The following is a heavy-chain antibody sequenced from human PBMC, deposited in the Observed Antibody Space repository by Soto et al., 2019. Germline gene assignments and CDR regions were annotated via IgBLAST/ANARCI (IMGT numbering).Heavy chain of an antibody. CDR1: GFTFSSYG. CDR3: AEVKDVGAITLFDS. V-gene: IGHV3-23*01. D-gene: IGHD1-26*01. Sequence: GGSLRLSCAASGFTFSSYGMSWVRQAPGKGLDWVSSISGSGGSTYYADSVKGRFSMSRDNSKNTLYLQMNSRRAEDTAVYYWAEVKDVGAITLFDSWGQGTVLTFSS. CDR2: ISGSGGST. J-gene: IGHJ4*02.